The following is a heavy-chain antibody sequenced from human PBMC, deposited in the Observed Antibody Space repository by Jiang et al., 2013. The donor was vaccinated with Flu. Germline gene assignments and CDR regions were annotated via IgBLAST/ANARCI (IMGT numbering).Heavy chain of an antibody. J-gene: IGHJ4*02. V-gene: IGHV5-51*01. Sequence: SLKISCKGSGYSFTSYWIGWVRQMPGKGLEWMGIIYPGDSDTRYSPSFQGQVTISADKSISTAYLQWSSLKASDTAMYYCASTSDPSGSYYDYWGQGTLVTVSS. D-gene: IGHD1-26*01. CDR3: ASTSDPSGSYYDY. CDR1: GYSFTSYW. CDR2: IYPGDSDT.